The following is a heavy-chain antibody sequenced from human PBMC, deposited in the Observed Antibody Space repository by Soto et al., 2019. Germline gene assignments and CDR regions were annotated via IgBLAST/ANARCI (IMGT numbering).Heavy chain of an antibody. CDR1: GHTVTGLS. V-gene: IGHV1-24*01. CDR2: FDPEYGET. Sequence: ASVKVSCKASGHTVTGLSTHWVRQAPGQGLEWMGGFDPEYGETTYAQRFQGRVTMTEGTSTDTASMELSSLRSEDTAVYYCALDFSSDTKADYWGQGTLVTVSS. J-gene: IGHJ4*02. CDR3: ALDFSSDTKADY. D-gene: IGHD6-19*01.